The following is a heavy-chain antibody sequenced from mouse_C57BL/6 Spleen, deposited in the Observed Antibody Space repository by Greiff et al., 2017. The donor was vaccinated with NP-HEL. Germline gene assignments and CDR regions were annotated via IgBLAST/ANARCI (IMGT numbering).Heavy chain of an antibody. J-gene: IGHJ4*01. V-gene: IGHV1-81*01. CDR2: IYPRSGTT. CDR3: ARDDYDGGGYAMDY. CDR1: GYTFTSYG. D-gene: IGHD2-4*01. Sequence: QVQLKESGAELARPGASVKLSCKASGYTFTSYGISWVKQRTGQGLEWIGEIYPRSGTTYYNEKFKGKATLTADKSSSTAYMELRSLTSEDSAVYCCARDDYDGGGYAMDYWGQGTSVTVSS.